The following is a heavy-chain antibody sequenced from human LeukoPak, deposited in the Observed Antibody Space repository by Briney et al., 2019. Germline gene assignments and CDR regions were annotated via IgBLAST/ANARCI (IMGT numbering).Heavy chain of an antibody. CDR2: INHSGST. V-gene: IGHV4-39*07. CDR3: ARSGITVTLRTPNWFDP. CDR1: GGSISSSSYY. J-gene: IGHJ5*02. Sequence: SETLSLTCTVSGGSISSSSYYWSWIRQPPGKGLEWIGEINHSGSTNYNPSLKSRVTISVDTSKNQFSLKLSSVTAADTAVYYCARSGITVTLRTPNWFDPWGQGTLVTVSS. D-gene: IGHD4-17*01.